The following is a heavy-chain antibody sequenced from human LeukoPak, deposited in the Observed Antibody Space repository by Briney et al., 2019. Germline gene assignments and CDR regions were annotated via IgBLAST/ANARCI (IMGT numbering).Heavy chain of an antibody. CDR1: GFTFSSYV. Sequence: GGSLRLSCAAPGFTFSSYVMGWVRQAPGKGLEWVSGVSVSGGSTHYSDSVKGRFTISRDNSKNTLYLQMNSLRADDTAVYYCAKGYSGYYNDAFDIWGQGTMVTVSS. CDR3: AKGYSGYYNDAFDI. CDR2: VSVSGGST. J-gene: IGHJ3*02. V-gene: IGHV3-23*01. D-gene: IGHD5-12*01.